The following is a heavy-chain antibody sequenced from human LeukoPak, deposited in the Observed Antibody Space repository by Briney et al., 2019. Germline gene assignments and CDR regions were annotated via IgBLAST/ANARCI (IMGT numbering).Heavy chain of an antibody. Sequence: PGGSLRLSCAASGFTFGSYSMNWVRQAPGKGLEWVSSISSSSSYIYYADSVKGRFTISRDNAKNSLYLQMNSLRAEDTAVYYCAREGIAVAGDFDYWGQGTLVTVSS. CDR3: AREGIAVAGDFDY. V-gene: IGHV3-21*01. J-gene: IGHJ4*02. D-gene: IGHD6-19*01. CDR1: GFTFGSYS. CDR2: ISSSSSYI.